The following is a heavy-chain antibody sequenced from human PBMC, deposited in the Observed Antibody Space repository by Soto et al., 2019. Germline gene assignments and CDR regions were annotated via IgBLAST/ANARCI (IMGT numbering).Heavy chain of an antibody. CDR1: GYTFTSYY. V-gene: IGHV1-46*01. J-gene: IGHJ6*02. D-gene: IGHD3-10*01. CDR3: ARVRGGELYDGMDV. Sequence: GASVNVSCKASGYTFTSYYIHCVRQAPGQGLEWMGVINPSGGSTSYAQKFQGRVTMTRDTSTSTVYMELSSLRSEDTAVYYCARVRGGELYDGMDVWGQGTTVTVSS. CDR2: INPSGGST.